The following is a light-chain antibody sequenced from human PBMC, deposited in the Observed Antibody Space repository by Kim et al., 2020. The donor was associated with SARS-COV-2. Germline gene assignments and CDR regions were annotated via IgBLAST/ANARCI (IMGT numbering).Light chain of an antibody. V-gene: IGKV3-11*01. CDR1: QTVSGY. Sequence: SPGERATLSCRASQTVSGYLAWYQQIPGQAPRLLISDASNRATGIPARFSGSGSETDFTLTISSLEPEDFAVYYCQQRSTWPPWTFGQGTKVDIK. CDR2: DAS. J-gene: IGKJ1*01. CDR3: QQRSTWPPWT.